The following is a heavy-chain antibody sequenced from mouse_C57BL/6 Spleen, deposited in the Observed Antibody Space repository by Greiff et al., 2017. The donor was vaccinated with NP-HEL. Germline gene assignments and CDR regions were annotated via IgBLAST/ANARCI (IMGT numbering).Heavy chain of an antibody. V-gene: IGHV1-81*01. CDR1: GYTFTSYG. J-gene: IGHJ2*01. Sequence: QVQLKESGAELARPGASVKLSCKASGYTFTSYGISWVKQRTGQGLEWIGEIYPRSGNTYYNEKFKGKATLTADKSSSTAYMELRSLTSEDSAVYFCARLGDPYYFDYWGQGTTLTVSS. D-gene: IGHD2-13*01. CDR2: IYPRSGNT. CDR3: ARLGDPYYFDY.